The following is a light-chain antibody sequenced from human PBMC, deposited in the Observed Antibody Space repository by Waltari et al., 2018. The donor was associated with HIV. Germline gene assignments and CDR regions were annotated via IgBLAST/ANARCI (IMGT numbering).Light chain of an antibody. J-gene: IGLJ1*01. V-gene: IGLV1-44*01. Sequence: QSVLTQPPSASGTPGQRVTISCSGGSSNIGSNTVNWFQQLPGTAPKLLIYNNDQRPSAVTDRFSGSKSGTSASLAISGLQSEDEADYYCAAWDDSLNGYVFGTGTKVTVL. CDR2: NND. CDR3: AAWDDSLNGYV. CDR1: SSNIGSNT.